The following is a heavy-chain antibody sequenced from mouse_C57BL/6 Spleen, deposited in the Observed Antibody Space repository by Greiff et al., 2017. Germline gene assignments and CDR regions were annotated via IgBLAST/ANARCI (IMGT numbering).Heavy chain of an antibody. Sequence: EVQLVESGGGLVQPGGSLSLSCAASGFTFTDYYMSWVRQPPGKALEWLGFIRNKANGYTTEYSASVKGQFTISRDNSQSILYLQMNALRAEDSATYYCARITTVVGYFDYWGQGTTLTVSS. D-gene: IGHD1-1*01. CDR1: GFTFTDYY. J-gene: IGHJ2*01. CDR2: IRNKANGYTT. V-gene: IGHV7-3*01. CDR3: ARITTVVGYFDY.